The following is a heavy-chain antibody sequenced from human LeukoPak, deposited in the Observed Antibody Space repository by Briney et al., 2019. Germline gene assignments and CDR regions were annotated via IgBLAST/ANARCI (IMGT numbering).Heavy chain of an antibody. J-gene: IGHJ4*02. D-gene: IGHD3-10*01. V-gene: IGHV3-30*02. Sequence: GGSLRLSCAASGFTFSSYGMHWVRQAPGKGLEWVAFIRYGGSNKYYADSVKGRFTISRDNSKNTLYLQMNSLRAEDTAVYYCARESSVVRGVITDFDYWGQGTLVTVSS. CDR1: GFTFSSYG. CDR2: IRYGGSNK. CDR3: ARESSVVRGVITDFDY.